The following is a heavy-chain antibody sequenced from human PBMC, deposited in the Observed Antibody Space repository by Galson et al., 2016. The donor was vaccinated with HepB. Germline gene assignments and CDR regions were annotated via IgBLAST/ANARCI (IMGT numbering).Heavy chain of an antibody. J-gene: IGHJ6*02. D-gene: IGHD3-3*01. Sequence: SLRLSCAASGFAFSNYNMNWVRQAPGKGLEWLSYISTSGTTIYYADSVKGRFTISRDNARTSLYLQMNSLRDEDTAVYYCVGDGEWFPGMGDVWGQGTTVTVSS. CDR2: ISTSGTTI. CDR1: GFAFSNYN. V-gene: IGHV3-48*02. CDR3: VGDGEWFPGMGDV.